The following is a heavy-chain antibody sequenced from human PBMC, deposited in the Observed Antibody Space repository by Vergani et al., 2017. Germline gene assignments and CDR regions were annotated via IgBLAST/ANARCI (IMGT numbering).Heavy chain of an antibody. CDR1: GGTFSSYA. CDR3: AREFYDFWSGFCGTFDY. J-gene: IGHJ4*02. V-gene: IGHV1-69*11. CDR2: IIPILGTA. Sequence: QVQLVQSGAEVKKPGSSVKVSCKASGGTFSSYAISWVRQAPGQGLEWMGRIIPILGTANYAQKFQGRVTITADESTSTAYMELSSLRSEDTAVYYCAREFYDFWSGFCGTFDYWGQGTLVTVSS. D-gene: IGHD3-3*01.